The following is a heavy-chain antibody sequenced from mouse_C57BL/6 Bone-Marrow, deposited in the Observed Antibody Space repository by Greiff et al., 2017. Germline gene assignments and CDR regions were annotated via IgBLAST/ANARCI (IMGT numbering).Heavy chain of an antibody. CDR1: GFSLTSYG. CDR3: ARKGRFAY. CDR2: IGRGGST. Sequence: QVQLQQSGPGLVQPSQSLSITCTVSGFSLTSYGVHWVRQSPGKGLEWLGVIGRGGSTDYTAAFISRRCISKDNPKCQVFFKMNSLQADDTAIYYCARKGRFAYWGQGTLVTVSA. J-gene: IGHJ3*01. V-gene: IGHV2-2*01. D-gene: IGHD3-3*01.